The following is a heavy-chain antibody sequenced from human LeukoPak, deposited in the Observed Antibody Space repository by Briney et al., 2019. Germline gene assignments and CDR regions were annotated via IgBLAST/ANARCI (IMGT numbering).Heavy chain of an antibody. CDR2: INPKRGDT. J-gene: IGHJ3*01. Sequence: ASVKVSCKASGYTFTGYYMHWVRQAPRQGLEWMGWINPKRGDTSYAQKFQGRVTMTRDTSISTAYIELTRLQSDDTAVYYCARAVSSCGARCSWKTDAFDFWGQGTVLTVSS. CDR1: GYTFTGYY. D-gene: IGHD2-21*01. V-gene: IGHV1-2*02. CDR3: ARAVSSCGARCSWKTDAFDF.